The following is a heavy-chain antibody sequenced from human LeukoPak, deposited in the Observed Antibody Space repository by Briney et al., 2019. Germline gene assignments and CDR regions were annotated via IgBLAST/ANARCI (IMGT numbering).Heavy chain of an antibody. CDR2: ISGSGGST. Sequence: GGSLRLSCAASGFTFSSYAMSWVRQAPGKGLEWVSAISGSGGSTYYADSVKGRFTISRDNSKNTLYLQMNSLRAEDTAVYYCAGCTSCYTDPAYGMDVWGQGTTVTVSS. CDR3: AGCTSCYTDPAYGMDV. V-gene: IGHV3-23*01. CDR1: GFTFSSYA. D-gene: IGHD2-2*02. J-gene: IGHJ6*02.